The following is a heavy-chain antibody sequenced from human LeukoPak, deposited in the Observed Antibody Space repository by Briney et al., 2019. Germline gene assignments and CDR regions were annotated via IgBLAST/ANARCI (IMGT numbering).Heavy chain of an antibody. V-gene: IGHV4-39*01. Sequence: SETLSLTCPVSGDTVNTRRYYWGWIRQPPGKGLEWIGSIYHSGSTYYEPSLRSRVTISIDTSRNQFSLNLTSVTTADTALYFCARRDIVKGGFDYWGQGTLVTVFS. CDR1: GDTVNTRRYY. CDR2: IYHSGST. J-gene: IGHJ4*02. D-gene: IGHD3-16*02. CDR3: ARRDIVKGGFDY.